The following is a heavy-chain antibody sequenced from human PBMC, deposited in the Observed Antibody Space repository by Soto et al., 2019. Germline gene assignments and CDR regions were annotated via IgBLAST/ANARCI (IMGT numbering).Heavy chain of an antibody. CDR3: ARSTFWYYHENRGYYGFDN. V-gene: IGHV4-39*01. J-gene: IGHJ4*02. D-gene: IGHD3-22*01. CDR2: ISYKGTP. Sequence: QVQLQESGPGLVKPSQTLSLTCNVSGGSTGSSGYYWGWIRQPPGKGLEWIASISYKGTPYYNPSLQSRVTISLDMSKNQFSLKVDSVTAADTAVFYCARSTFWYYHENRGYYGFDNWGQGTLVTVSS. CDR1: GGSTGSSGYY.